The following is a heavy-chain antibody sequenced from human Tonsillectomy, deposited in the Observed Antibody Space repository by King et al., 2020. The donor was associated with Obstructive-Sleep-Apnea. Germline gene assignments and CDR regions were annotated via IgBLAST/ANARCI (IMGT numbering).Heavy chain of an antibody. CDR3: ARADGYNFGQHTYFDY. CDR1: GYSISNGFY. V-gene: IGHV4-38-2*02. CDR2: IYHTGTT. D-gene: IGHD5-24*01. J-gene: IGHJ4*02. Sequence: QLQESGPGLVKPSETLSLTCTVSGYSISNGFYGGWIRQPPGKGLEWIGIIYHTGTTNCNPSLKSRVTISVDTPRTQFSLRLTSVTAADTAVYYCARADGYNFGQHTYFDYWGQGTLVTVSS.